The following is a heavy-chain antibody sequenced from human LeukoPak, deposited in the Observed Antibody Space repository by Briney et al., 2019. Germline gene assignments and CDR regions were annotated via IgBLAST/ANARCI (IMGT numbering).Heavy chain of an antibody. CDR1: GFTFDDYA. CDR3: AKDTNSDYDAFDI. CDR2: ISWNSGGI. V-gene: IGHV3-9*01. J-gene: IGHJ3*02. D-gene: IGHD5-12*01. Sequence: PGGSLRLSCAASGFTFDDYAMHWVRQAPGKGLEWVSGISWNSGGIGYADSVKGRFTISRDNAKNSLYLQMNSLRAEDTALYYCAKDTNSDYDAFDIWGQGTMVTVSS.